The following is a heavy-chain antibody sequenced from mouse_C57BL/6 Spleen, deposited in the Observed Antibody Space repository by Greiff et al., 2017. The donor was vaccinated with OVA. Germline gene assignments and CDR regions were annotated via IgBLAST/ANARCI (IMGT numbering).Heavy chain of an antibody. CDR3: ARTGSNYAAWFAY. V-gene: IGHV5-17*01. Sequence: EVQLVESGGGLVKPGGSLKLSCAASGFTFSDYGMHWVRQAPEKGLEWVAYISSGSSTIYYAATVKGRFTISRDNAKNTLFLQMTSLRSVDTAMYYCARTGSNYAAWFAYWGQGTLVTVSA. D-gene: IGHD2-5*01. CDR2: ISSGSSTI. J-gene: IGHJ3*01. CDR1: GFTFSDYG.